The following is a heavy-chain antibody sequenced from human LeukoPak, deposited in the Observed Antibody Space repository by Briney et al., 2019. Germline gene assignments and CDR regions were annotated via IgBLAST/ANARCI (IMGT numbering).Heavy chain of an antibody. CDR1: GYSLTSYY. V-gene: IGHV1-46*01. J-gene: IGHJ4*02. CDR2: INPRGGNT. CDR3: ARAMATIRFRFDY. D-gene: IGHD5-24*01. Sequence: VGSVKVSCMACGYSLTSYYMRGVRPAPRGGRGWVGIINPRGGNTSYAQKFQGRATMTRHMSTSTVYMELSRLTSDDTAVYYCARAMATIRFRFDYWGQGPLVSVSS.